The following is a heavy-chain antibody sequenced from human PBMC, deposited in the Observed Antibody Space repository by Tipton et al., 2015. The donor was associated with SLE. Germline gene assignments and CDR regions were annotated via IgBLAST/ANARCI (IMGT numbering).Heavy chain of an antibody. J-gene: IGHJ5*02. D-gene: IGHD1-7*01. CDR3: ARAGGTGTNWFDP. CDR2: VSPSGMV. V-gene: IGHV4-34*01. Sequence: TLSLTCAVYGGSFSGNFWSWIRQPPGKGLEWIGGVSPSGMVNYNPSLKSRVTISADTSKKQFFLKLSSVTAADTAVYYCARAGGTGTNWFDPWGQGTLVTVSS. CDR1: GGSFSGNF.